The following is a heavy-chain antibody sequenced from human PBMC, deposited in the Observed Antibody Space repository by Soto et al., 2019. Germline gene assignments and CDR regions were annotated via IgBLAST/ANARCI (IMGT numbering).Heavy chain of an antibody. CDR3: ARYGFFGRSGYFDY. J-gene: IGHJ4*02. CDR1: GGSINSGDYY. CDR2: IYYSGST. D-gene: IGHD3-3*01. V-gene: IGHV4-30-4*01. Sequence: PSETLSLTCTVSGGSINSGDYYWSWIRQPPGKGLEWIGYIYYSGSTYYNPSLKSRVTISVDTSKNQFSLKLSSVTAADTAVYYCARYGFFGRSGYFDYWGQGTLVTVSS.